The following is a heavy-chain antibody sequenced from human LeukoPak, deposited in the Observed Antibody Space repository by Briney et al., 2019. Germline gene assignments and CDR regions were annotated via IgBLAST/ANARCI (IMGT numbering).Heavy chain of an antibody. D-gene: IGHD6-19*01. J-gene: IGHJ4*02. CDR1: GGSISSGFYY. V-gene: IGHV4-61*01. CDR2: IYYSGST. CDR3: ARAGGSGWIVY. Sequence: PSETLSLTCTVSGGSISSGFYYWNWIRQPPGKGLEWIGYIYYSGSTNYNPSLKSRVTISVDTSKNQFSLKLTSVTAADTAVYYCARAGGSGWIVYWGQGTLVTVSS.